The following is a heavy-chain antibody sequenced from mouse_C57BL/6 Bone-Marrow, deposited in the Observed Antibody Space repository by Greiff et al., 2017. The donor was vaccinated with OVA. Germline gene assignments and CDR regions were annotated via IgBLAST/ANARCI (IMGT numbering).Heavy chain of an antibody. CDR3: RRTPYYYGRDY. CDR2: IDPSDSYT. CDR1: GYTFTSYW. Sequence: QVQLQQPGAELVKPGASVKLSCKASGYTFTSYWMQWVKQRPGQGLEWIGEIDPSDSYTNYNQKFKGKATLTVDTSSSTAYMQLSSLTSEDSAVYYCRRTPYYYGRDYWGQGTTLTVSS. D-gene: IGHD1-1*01. J-gene: IGHJ2*01. V-gene: IGHV1-50*01.